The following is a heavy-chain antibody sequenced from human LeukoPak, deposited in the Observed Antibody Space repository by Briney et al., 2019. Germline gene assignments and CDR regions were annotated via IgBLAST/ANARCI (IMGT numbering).Heavy chain of an antibody. CDR3: ARGPYCSSTSCSQPNWFDP. CDR1: GYSFTSYW. D-gene: IGHD2-2*01. J-gene: IGHJ5*02. CDR2: IYPGDSDT. Sequence: GKSLQISCKGSGYSFTSYWIGWVRQMPGKGLEWMGIIYPGDSDTRYSPSFQGQVTISADKSISTAYLQWSSLKASDTAMYYCARGPYCSSTSCSQPNWFDPWGQGTLVTVSS. V-gene: IGHV5-51*01.